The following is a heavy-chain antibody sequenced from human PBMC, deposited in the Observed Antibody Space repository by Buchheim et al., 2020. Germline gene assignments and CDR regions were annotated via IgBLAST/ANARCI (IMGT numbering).Heavy chain of an antibody. CDR2: ISFDGNNK. Sequence: QVHLVESGGSVVQPGRSLRLSCAASGFTFSSYAMHWVRQAPGKGLEWVGVISFDGNNKDYEDSVKGRFTISRDNSKKTLYLQMDSLRAEDTAVYYCAKDLGDWGQGTL. V-gene: IGHV3-30*18. D-gene: IGHD3-16*01. CDR1: GFTFSSYA. J-gene: IGHJ4*02. CDR3: AKDLGD.